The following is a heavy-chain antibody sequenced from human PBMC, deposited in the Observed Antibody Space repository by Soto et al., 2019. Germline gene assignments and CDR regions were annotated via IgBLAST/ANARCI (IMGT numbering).Heavy chain of an antibody. CDR2: FNPNRGDT. D-gene: IGHD6-19*01. V-gene: IGHV1-2*02. Sequence: SVKVSCKASGYTFTAYSMHWVRQAPGQWLEWIVWFNPNRGDTVYAEKCQGRVTLTRDTSISTAYMELSSLRSDEKALYYCAREASAVRALDYWGQGTLVIVSS. CDR3: AREASAVRALDY. J-gene: IGHJ4*02. CDR1: GYTFTAYS.